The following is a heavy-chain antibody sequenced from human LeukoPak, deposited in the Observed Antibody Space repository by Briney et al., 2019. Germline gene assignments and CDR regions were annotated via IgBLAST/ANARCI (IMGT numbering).Heavy chain of an antibody. CDR2: ISSSSSYI. J-gene: IGHJ4*02. CDR1: GFTFSSYS. CDR3: ARDEGYISPTHFDY. D-gene: IGHD6-13*01. Sequence: PGGSLRLSCAASGFTFSSYSMNWVRQAPGKGLEWVSSISSSSSYIYYADSVKGRFTISRDNAKNSLYLQMNSLRAEDTAVYYCARDEGYISPTHFDYWGQGALVTVSS. V-gene: IGHV3-21*01.